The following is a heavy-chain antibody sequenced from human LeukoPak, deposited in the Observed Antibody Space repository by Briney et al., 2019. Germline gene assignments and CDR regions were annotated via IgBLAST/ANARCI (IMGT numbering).Heavy chain of an antibody. D-gene: IGHD2-2*02. J-gene: IGHJ4*02. CDR3: ARTCSSSSCYMVH. CDR1: GYTFANFG. V-gene: IGHV1-18*01. Sequence: ASVKVSCKASGYTFANFGITWVRQAPGQGLEWMGWISVYNGNTNYAQNLQGRVTLTTDTSTSTAYMELRSLRSDDTALYYCARTCSSSSCYMVHWGQGALVTVSS. CDR2: ISVYNGNT.